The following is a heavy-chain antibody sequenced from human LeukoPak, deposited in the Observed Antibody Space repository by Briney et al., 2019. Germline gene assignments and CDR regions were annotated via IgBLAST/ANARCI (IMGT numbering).Heavy chain of an antibody. CDR2: IHHTGST. D-gene: IGHD6-13*01. J-gene: IGHJ4*02. CDR3: AAGAAASDY. V-gene: IGHV4-34*03. Sequence: SETLSLTCAVYRGSFSGYWSWIRQPPGKGLEWIGEIHHTGSTNYNPSLKSRVTISVDTSKNQFSLKLSSVTAADTAVYYCAAGAAASDYWGQGTLVTVSS. CDR1: RGSFSGY.